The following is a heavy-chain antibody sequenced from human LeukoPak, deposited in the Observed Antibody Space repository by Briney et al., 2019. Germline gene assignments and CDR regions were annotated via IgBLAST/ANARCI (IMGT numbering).Heavy chain of an antibody. CDR2: LSGGETTK. CDR1: GFAFGAYE. J-gene: IGHJ4*02. D-gene: IGHD3-22*01. V-gene: IGHV3-48*03. Sequence: PGGSLRLSCAASGFAFGAYEMNWVRQAPGKGLEWVAYLSGGETTKYYADSVRGPFTISKDNAKNSLYLQMNNVRAEDTALYCFTTLGYHLDSWGQGTLVTVSS. CDR3: TTLGYHLDS.